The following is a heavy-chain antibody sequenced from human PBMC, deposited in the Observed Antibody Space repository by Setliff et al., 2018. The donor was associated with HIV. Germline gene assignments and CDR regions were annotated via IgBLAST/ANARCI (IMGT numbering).Heavy chain of an antibody. CDR1: GSTFSTYD. Sequence: GASVKVSCKAPGSTFSTYDINWVRQAPGQGPEWMGWMNPNSGNTGYAPKLQGRVTMTRNTSTSTAYMELSSLRSDDTAVYYCASSWSRVPYYGMDVWGQGTTVTVSS. V-gene: IGHV1-8*01. CDR2: MNPNSGNT. J-gene: IGHJ6*02. D-gene: IGHD6-13*01. CDR3: ASSWSRVPYYGMDV.